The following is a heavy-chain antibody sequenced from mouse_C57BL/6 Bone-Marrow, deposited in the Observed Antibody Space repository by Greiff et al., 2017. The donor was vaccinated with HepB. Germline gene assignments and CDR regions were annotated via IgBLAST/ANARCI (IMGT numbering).Heavy chain of an antibody. CDR1: GYTFTSYW. V-gene: IGHV1-55*01. D-gene: IGHD1-1*01. Sequence: QVQLQQPGAELVKPGASVKMSCRASGYTFTSYWITWVKQRPGQGLEWIGDIYPGSGSTNYNEKFKSKATLTVDTSSSTAYMQLSSLTSEDSAVYYCARGDTTNAMDYWGQGTSVTVSS. J-gene: IGHJ4*01. CDR3: ARGDTTNAMDY. CDR2: IYPGSGST.